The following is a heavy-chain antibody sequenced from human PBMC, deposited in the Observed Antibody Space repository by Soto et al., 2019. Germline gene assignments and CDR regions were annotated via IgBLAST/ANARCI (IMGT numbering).Heavy chain of an antibody. J-gene: IGHJ6*02. CDR2: ISWNSGSK. D-gene: IGHD1-1*01. Sequence: PGGSLRLSCAASGFTFDDHAMHWVRQAPGKGLEWVSGISWNSGSKGYADSVKGRFTISRDNAKNSLYLQMNSLRVEDTALYYCEKDIGMSPPFYGMDVWGQGTTVTVSS. CDR1: GFTFDDHA. CDR3: EKDIGMSPPFYGMDV. V-gene: IGHV3-9*01.